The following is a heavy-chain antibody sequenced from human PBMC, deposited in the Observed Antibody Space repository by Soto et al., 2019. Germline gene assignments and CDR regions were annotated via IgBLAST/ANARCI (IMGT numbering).Heavy chain of an antibody. V-gene: IGHV3-23*01. D-gene: IGHD1-26*01. CDR3: AKNPGYIVGATGGSDY. J-gene: IGHJ4*02. Sequence: PGGSLRLSCAASGFTLSSYAMSWVRQAPGKGLEWVSAISGSGGSTYYADSVKGRFTISRDNSKNTLYLQMNSLRAEDTAVYYCAKNPGYIVGATGGSDYWGQGTLVTVSS. CDR2: ISGSGGST. CDR1: GFTLSSYA.